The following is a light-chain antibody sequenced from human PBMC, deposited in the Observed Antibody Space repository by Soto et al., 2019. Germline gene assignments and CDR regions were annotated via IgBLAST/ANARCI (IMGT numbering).Light chain of an antibody. V-gene: IGKV3D-20*02. Sequence: EIVMTQSPATLSVSPGERATLSCGASQSVTSNYLAWYQQKPGQAPRLLIFGASIRVTGIPVRFSGSGSGTVFTLTIGSLEPEDSAVYYCQQRKNWPPITFGQGTRLEIK. CDR3: QQRKNWPPIT. J-gene: IGKJ5*01. CDR1: QSVTSNY. CDR2: GAS.